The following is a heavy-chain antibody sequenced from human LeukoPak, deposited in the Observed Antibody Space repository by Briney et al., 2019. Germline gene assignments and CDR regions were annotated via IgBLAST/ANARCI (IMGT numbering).Heavy chain of an antibody. CDR2: INHSGST. V-gene: IGHV4-34*01. CDR3: ASSTAELPFMYFDY. D-gene: IGHD1-26*01. CDR1: SRSFRVFY. J-gene: IGHJ4*02. Sequence: SETLSLTCGVWSRSFRVFYWICPRQPPGKGLEWIGEINHSGSTNYNPSLKSRVTISVDTSKNQFSLKLSSVNAADTAVYYCASSTAELPFMYFDYWGQGTLVTVSS.